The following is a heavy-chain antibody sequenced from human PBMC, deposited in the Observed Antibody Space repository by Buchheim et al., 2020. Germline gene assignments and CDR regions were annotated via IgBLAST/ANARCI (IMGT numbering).Heavy chain of an antibody. Sequence: EVQLVESGGGLVQPGGSLRLSCAASGFSVSSDYMNWVRQAPGKGLEWVSVIYGGGRTNYADSVKGRFTISRDNSKNIVYLQMNSLRPEDTAVYYCARDSEMSSSWSFDYWGQGTL. J-gene: IGHJ4*02. CDR3: ARDSEMSSSWSFDY. V-gene: IGHV3-66*02. CDR2: IYGGGRT. CDR1: GFSVSSDY. D-gene: IGHD6-13*01.